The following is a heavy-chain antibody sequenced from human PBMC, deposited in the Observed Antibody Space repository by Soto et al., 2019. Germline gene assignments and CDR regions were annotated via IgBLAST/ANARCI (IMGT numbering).Heavy chain of an antibody. D-gene: IGHD6-13*01. CDR1: GLTFSKYA. V-gene: IGHV3-23*01. CDR2: ITASGGRA. CDR3: AKDLRGPEAGTWYFDL. J-gene: IGHJ2*01. Sequence: GGSLRLSCVASGLTFSKYAMGWVRQAPGTGLEWVSAITASGGRANYADSVKGRFTVSRDNSQNTLYMQMSSLRAEDTAVYYCAKDLRGPEAGTWYFDLWGRGTLVTVSS.